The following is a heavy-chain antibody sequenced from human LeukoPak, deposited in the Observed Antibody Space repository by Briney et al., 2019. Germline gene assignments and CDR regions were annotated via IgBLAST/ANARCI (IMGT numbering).Heavy chain of an antibody. CDR1: GGSISSSNW. CDR2: IYHSGST. V-gene: IGHV4-4*02. J-gene: IGHJ5*02. D-gene: IGHD3-10*01. CDR3: ARVYGDYGSGYNWFDP. Sequence: SGTLSLTCAVSGGSISSSNWRSWVRQPPGKGLEWIGEIYHSGSTNYNPSLKSRVTISVDKSKDQFSLKLSSVTAADTAVYYCARVYGDYGSGYNWFDPWGQGTLVTVSS.